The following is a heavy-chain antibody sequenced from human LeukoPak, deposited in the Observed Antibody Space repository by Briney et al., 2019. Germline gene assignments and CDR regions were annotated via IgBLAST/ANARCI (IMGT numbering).Heavy chain of an antibody. Sequence: PGGSLRLSCAASGFTFSSYSMNWVRQAPGKGLEWVSSISSSSSYIYYADSVKGRFTISRDNAKNSLYLQMNSLRAKDTAVYYCARDPGYSSGWSPRGWFDPWGQGTLVTVSS. D-gene: IGHD6-19*01. J-gene: IGHJ5*02. V-gene: IGHV3-21*01. CDR2: ISSSSSYI. CDR3: ARDPGYSSGWSPRGWFDP. CDR1: GFTFSSYS.